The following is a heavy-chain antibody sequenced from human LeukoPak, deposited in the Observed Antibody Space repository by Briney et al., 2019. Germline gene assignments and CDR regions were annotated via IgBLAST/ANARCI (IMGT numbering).Heavy chain of an antibody. V-gene: IGHV1-18*01. CDR2: ISAYNGNT. CDR1: GHTFTSYG. Sequence: EASVKVPCKASGHTFTSYGISWVRQAPGQGLEWMGWISAYNGNTNYAQKLQGRVTMTTDTSTSTAYMELRSLRSDDTAVYYCARAGARWELLNYYYYYGMDVWGQGTTVTVSS. CDR3: ARAGARWELLNYYYYYGMDV. J-gene: IGHJ6*02. D-gene: IGHD1-26*01.